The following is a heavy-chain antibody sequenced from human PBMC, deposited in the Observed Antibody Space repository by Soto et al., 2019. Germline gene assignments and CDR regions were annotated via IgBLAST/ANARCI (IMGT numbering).Heavy chain of an antibody. Sequence: ASVKVSCKASGYTFSIYGFSWVRQAPGQGLEWVGWISTSKGNTMYAQKFQGRVTMTTDTATSTAYMELRSLSSDDTAVYYCARDRRGGLNYAPYDYWGQGTLVTVSS. V-gene: IGHV1-18*01. CDR3: ARDRRGGLNYAPYDY. CDR1: GYTFSIYG. CDR2: ISTSKGNT. D-gene: IGHD4-4*01. J-gene: IGHJ4*02.